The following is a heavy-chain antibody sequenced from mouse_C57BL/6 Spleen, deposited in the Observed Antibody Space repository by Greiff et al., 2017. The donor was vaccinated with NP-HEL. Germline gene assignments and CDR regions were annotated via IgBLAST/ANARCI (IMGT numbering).Heavy chain of an antibody. CDR1: GYTFTSYW. J-gene: IGHJ1*03. D-gene: IGHD2-12*01. CDR3: ARGPSNDEGNWYFDV. CDR2: IDPSDSYT. Sequence: VQLQQPGAELVKPGASVKLSCKASGYTFTSYWMQWVKQRPGQGLEWIGEIDPSDSYTNYNQKFKGKATLTVDTSSSTAYMQLSSLTSEDSAVYYCARGPSNDEGNWYFDVWGTGTTVTVSS. V-gene: IGHV1-50*01.